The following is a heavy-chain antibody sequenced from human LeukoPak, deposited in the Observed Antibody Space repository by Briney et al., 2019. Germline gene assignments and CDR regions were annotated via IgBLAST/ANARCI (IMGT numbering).Heavy chain of an antibody. CDR1: GFTFSSYS. J-gene: IGHJ4*02. CDR3: ARGVLRYFDWLSHFDY. Sequence: GGSLRLSCAASGFTFSSYSMNWVRQAPGKGLEWVSYISSSSSTIYYADSVKGRFTISRDNAKNSLYLQMNSLRAEDTAVYYCARGVLRYFDWLSHFDYWGQGTLVTVSS. CDR2: ISSSSSTI. D-gene: IGHD3-9*01. V-gene: IGHV3-48*01.